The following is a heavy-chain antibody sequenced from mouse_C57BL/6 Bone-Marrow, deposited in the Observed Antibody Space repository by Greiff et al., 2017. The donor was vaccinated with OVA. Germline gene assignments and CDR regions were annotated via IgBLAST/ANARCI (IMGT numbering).Heavy chain of an antibody. Sequence: EVNVVESGGGLVKPGGSLKLSCAASGFTFSSYTMSWVRQTPEKRLAWVATISGGGGNTYYPDSVKGRFTISRDNAKNTLYLQRSSLRSEDTALYYCARQGRSTMVKRYWYFDVWGTGTTVTVSA. CDR1: GFTFSSYT. D-gene: IGHD2-1*01. J-gene: IGHJ1*03. CDR2: ISGGGGNT. CDR3: ARQGRSTMVKRYWYFDV. V-gene: IGHV5-9*01.